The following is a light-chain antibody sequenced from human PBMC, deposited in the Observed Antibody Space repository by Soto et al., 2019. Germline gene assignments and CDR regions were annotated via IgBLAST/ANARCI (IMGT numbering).Light chain of an antibody. CDR2: DAS. J-gene: IGKJ2*01. Sequence: DIQMTQSPSSLSASVGDRITITCQASRDISVYLNWYQRQPGKPPKLLILDASNVQPGVPSRFSGSGSGTHFTFTISSLQPEDVGTYYCQQYDNLPPYTFGQGTNLEIK. V-gene: IGKV1-33*01. CDR3: QQYDNLPPYT. CDR1: RDISVY.